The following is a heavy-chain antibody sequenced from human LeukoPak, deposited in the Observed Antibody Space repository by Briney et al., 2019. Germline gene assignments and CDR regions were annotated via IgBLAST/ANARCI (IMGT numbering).Heavy chain of an antibody. CDR3: ARVPMYSSSSLGNYYYYYYMDV. CDR2: IYYSGST. V-gene: IGHV4-59*01. D-gene: IGHD6-6*01. J-gene: IGHJ6*03. CDR1: GGSISSYY. Sequence: PSETLSLTCTVSGGSISSYYWSWIRQPPGKGLEWIGYIYYSGSTNYNPSLKSRVTISVDTSKNQFSLKLSSVTAADTAVYYCARVPMYSSSSLGNYYYYYYMDVWGKGTTVTVSS.